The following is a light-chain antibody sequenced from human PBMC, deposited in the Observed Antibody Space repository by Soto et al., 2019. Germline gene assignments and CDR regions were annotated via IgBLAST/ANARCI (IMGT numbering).Light chain of an antibody. Sequence: EIFLTQSPATLSVSPGERATLSCRASHRVSSYLAWYQQRPGQAPRLLIYGASTRATGIPARFSGSASGTEFTLTISSLQSEDFAIYYCQQYNNWPLTFGGGTKVDIK. CDR2: GAS. CDR3: QQYNNWPLT. V-gene: IGKV3-15*01. CDR1: HRVSSY. J-gene: IGKJ4*01.